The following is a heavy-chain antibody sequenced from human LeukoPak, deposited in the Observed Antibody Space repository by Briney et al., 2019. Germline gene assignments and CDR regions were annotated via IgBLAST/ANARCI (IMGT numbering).Heavy chain of an antibody. CDR1: GYTFTSYD. D-gene: IGHD6-6*01. CDR2: MNPNSGNT. CDR3: ARRSIGSTPKSEKYFQH. J-gene: IGHJ1*01. Sequence: GASVKVSCKASGYTFTSYDINWVRQATGQGLEWMGWMNPNSGNTGYAQKFQGRVTMTRNTSISTAYMELSSLRSEDTAVYCCARRSIGSTPKSEKYFQHWGQGTLVTVSS. V-gene: IGHV1-8*01.